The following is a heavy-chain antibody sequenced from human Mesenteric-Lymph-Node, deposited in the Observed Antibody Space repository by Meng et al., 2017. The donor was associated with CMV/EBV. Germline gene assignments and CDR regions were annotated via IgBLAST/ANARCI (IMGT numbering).Heavy chain of an antibody. CDR2: IFYRGAT. CDR1: GFTFSNYA. V-gene: IGHV4-30-4*08. CDR3: ARLRGHHYVGGCFDS. J-gene: IGHJ4*02. D-gene: IGHD3-10*01. Sequence: LRLSCAASGFTFSNYAMSWVRQAPGKGLEWIGYIFYRGATLYNPSLSSRITMSQDTSKNQFSLKLSSVTAADTAIYYCARLRGHHYVGGCFDSWGQGALVTVSS.